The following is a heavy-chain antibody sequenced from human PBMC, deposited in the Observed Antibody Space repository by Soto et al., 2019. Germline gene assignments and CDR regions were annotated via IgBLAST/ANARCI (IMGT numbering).Heavy chain of an antibody. CDR1: GGSFSGYY. D-gene: IGHD6-13*01. Sequence: QVQLQQWGAGLLKPSETLSLTCAVYGGSFSGYYWSWIRQPPGKGLEWIGEINHSGSTNYNPSLKSRVTISVDTSKNQFSLKLSSVTAADTAVYYCARVQSTVYYRWQQLVRVYYYMDVWGKGTTVTVSS. CDR2: INHSGST. J-gene: IGHJ6*03. CDR3: ARVQSTVYYRWQQLVRVYYYMDV. V-gene: IGHV4-34*01.